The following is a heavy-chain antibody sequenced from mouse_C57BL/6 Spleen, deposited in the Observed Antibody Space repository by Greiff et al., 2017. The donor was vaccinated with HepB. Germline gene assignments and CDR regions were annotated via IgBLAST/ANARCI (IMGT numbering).Heavy chain of an antibody. J-gene: IGHJ1*03. CDR1: GYTFTSYG. CDR3: ARRAYGSSPWYFDV. CDR2: IYPRSGNT. V-gene: IGHV1-81*01. D-gene: IGHD1-1*01. Sequence: VQLQQSGAELARPGASVKLSCKASGYTFTSYGISWVKQRTGQGLEWIGEIYPRSGNTYYNEKFKGKATLTADKSSSTAYMELRSLTSEDSAVYFCARRAYGSSPWYFDVWGTGTTVTVSS.